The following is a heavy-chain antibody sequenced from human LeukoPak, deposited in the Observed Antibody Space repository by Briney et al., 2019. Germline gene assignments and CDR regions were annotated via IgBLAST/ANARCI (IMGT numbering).Heavy chain of an antibody. V-gene: IGHV3-9*01. J-gene: IGHJ5*02. CDR1: GFTFGDYA. D-gene: IGHD6-25*01. CDR2: ISWNSGRI. CDR3: AKAQSSGWALRSALIGHENWFDP. Sequence: PGRSLRLSCAASGFTFGDYAMHWVRQAPGKGLEWVSGISWNSGRIGYADSVKGRFTISRDNAKNSLYLQMNSLRAEDTALYYCAKAQSSGWALRSALIGHENWFDPWGQGTLVTVSS.